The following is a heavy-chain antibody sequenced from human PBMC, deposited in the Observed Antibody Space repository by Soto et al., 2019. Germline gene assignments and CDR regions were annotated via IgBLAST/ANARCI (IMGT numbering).Heavy chain of an antibody. CDR1: GYPFTSYY. J-gene: IGHJ4*02. CDR2: INPSGGST. V-gene: IGHV1-46*01. D-gene: IGHD3-22*01. CDR3: ARAQSMIVVHNSADY. Sequence: APVKVSCKASGYPFTSYYMHWVRQAPGQGPEWMGIINPSGGSTSYAQKFQGRVTMTRDTSTSTVYLELSSLRSEDTAVYYCARAQSMIVVHNSADYWGQGTRVTVSS.